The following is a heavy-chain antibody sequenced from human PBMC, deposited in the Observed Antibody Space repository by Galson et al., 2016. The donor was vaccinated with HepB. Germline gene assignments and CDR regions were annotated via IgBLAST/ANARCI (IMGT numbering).Heavy chain of an antibody. J-gene: IGHJ4*02. D-gene: IGHD1-7*01. V-gene: IGHV3-23*01. CDR1: GFTFSSDA. CDR3: AKDLGSGTTPSPDY. CDR2: ISGNGDTT. Sequence: SLRLSCAASGFTFSSDAMSWVRQAPGKGLEWASGISGNGDTTYYADSVKGRFTISRDNSKNTLFLQMNSLRAEDTAVYYCAKDLGSGTTPSPDYWGQGTLVTVSS.